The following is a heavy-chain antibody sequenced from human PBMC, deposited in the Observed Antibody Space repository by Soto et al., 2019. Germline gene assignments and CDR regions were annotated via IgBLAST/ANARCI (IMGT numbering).Heavy chain of an antibody. V-gene: IGHV3-33*01. Sequence: QVQLVESGGGVVQPGRSLRLSCAASGFTFSSYGMHWVRQAPGKGLEWVAVIWYDGSNKYYADSVKGRFTISRDNSKNTLYLQMNSLRAEDTAVYYCARVVAGTLEGYFDDLGQGTLVTVSS. D-gene: IGHD6-19*01. J-gene: IGHJ4*02. CDR1: GFTFSSYG. CDR2: IWYDGSNK. CDR3: ARVVAGTLEGYFDD.